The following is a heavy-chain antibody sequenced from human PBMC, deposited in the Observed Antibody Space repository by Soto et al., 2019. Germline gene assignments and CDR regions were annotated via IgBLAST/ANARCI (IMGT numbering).Heavy chain of an antibody. V-gene: IGHV1-69*02. Sequence: QVQLVQSGAEVKKPGSSVKVSCKASGGTFSSYTISWVRQAPGQGLEWMGRIIPILGIANYAQKFEGRVTITVDKSTSTAYMELSSLRSEDTAVYYCARVIAAPSYYYYMDVWGKGTTVTVSS. CDR2: IIPILGIA. J-gene: IGHJ6*03. CDR3: ARVIAAPSYYYYMDV. CDR1: GGTFSSYT. D-gene: IGHD6-13*01.